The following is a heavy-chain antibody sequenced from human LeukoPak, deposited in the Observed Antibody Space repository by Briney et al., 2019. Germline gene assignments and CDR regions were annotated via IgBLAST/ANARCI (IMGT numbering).Heavy chain of an antibody. CDR3: ATVSIIAVAGTPFDY. J-gene: IGHJ4*02. CDR1: GYTFTELS. V-gene: IGHV1-24*01. Sequence: VASVKVSCKVSGYTFTELSMHWVRQAPGKGLEWMGGFDPEDGETIYAQEFQGRVTMTEDTSTDTAYMELSSLRSEDTAVYYCATVSIIAVAGTPFDYWGQGTLVTVSS. D-gene: IGHD6-19*01. CDR2: FDPEDGET.